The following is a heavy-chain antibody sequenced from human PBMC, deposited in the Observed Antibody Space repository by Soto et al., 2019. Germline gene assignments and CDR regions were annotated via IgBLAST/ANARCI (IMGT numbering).Heavy chain of an antibody. CDR2: ISHSGSA. CDR3: ASKWGGMDY. V-gene: IGHV4-4*02. CDR1: GDSISSNNW. D-gene: IGHD7-27*01. Sequence: QVQLQASGPGLVKPSGTLSLTCAVSGDSISSNNWWTWVRQPPGKGLEWIGEISHSGSANYNPSLKSRVTISLDKSKNQFSLNLSSVTAADTAVYHCASKWGGMDYWGQGTLVTVSS. J-gene: IGHJ4*02.